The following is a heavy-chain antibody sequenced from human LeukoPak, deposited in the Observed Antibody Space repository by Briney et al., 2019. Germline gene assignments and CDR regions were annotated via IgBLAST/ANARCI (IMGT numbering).Heavy chain of an antibody. CDR2: ISSSSSYI. CDR3: ARDGMSNGDY. CDR1: GFTLSSYS. Sequence: PGGSLRLSCAASGFTLSSYSMKWVRQARWKGLEWVSSISSSSSYIYYADSVKGRFTMSRDNAKNSLYLQMNSLRAEDTAVYYCARDGMSNGDYRGQGTLVTVSS. V-gene: IGHV3-21*01. J-gene: IGHJ4*02. D-gene: IGHD5/OR15-5a*01.